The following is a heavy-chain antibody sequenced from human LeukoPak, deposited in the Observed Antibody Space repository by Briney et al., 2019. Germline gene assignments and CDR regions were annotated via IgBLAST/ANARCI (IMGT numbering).Heavy chain of an antibody. CDR2: ISGGGGST. CDR1: GFTFSSYA. V-gene: IGHV3-23*01. CDR3: AKVGPVLRYFDWLSAGDY. D-gene: IGHD3-9*01. J-gene: IGHJ4*02. Sequence: GGSLRLSCAASGFTFSSYAMSWVRQAPGKGLEWVSGISGGGGSTYYADSVKGRFTISRDNSKNTLYLQMNSLRVEDTAVYYCAKVGPVLRYFDWLSAGDYWDQGTLLTVSS.